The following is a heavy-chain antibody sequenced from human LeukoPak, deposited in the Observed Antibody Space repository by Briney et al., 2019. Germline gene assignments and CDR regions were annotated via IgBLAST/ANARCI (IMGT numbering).Heavy chain of an antibody. CDR2: ISSSSNYI. D-gene: IGHD2-2*01. Sequence: GGSLKLSCAASGFTFDSYSMNWVRQAPGKGLEWVSSISSSSNYIYYADSVKGRFTISRDNAKNSLYLQMNSLRAEDTAVYYCARDYLVVPAAMWWFDPWGQGTLVTVSS. CDR3: ARDYLVVPAAMWWFDP. J-gene: IGHJ5*02. V-gene: IGHV3-21*01. CDR1: GFTFDSYS.